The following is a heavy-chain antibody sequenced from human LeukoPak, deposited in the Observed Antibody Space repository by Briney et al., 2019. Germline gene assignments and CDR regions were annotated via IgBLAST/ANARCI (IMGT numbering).Heavy chain of an antibody. V-gene: IGHV1-3*03. CDR2: INLVNGNT. CDR3: ARGRGTIGSNRDFYFYYYMDI. D-gene: IGHD2-21*01. J-gene: IGHJ6*03. CDR1: GYTFTNYA. Sequence: GASVKVSCKASGYTFTNYAMHWVRLAPGQRLQWMGWINLVNGNTKYSQYFEGRVTITRDTSASTVYMELSSLRPDDMAVYYCARGRGTIGSNRDFYFYYYMDIWGSGTTVTVSS.